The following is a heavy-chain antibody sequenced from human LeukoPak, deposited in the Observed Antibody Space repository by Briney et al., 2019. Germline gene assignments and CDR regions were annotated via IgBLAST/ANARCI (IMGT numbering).Heavy chain of an antibody. CDR1: GFTFRSYG. CDR2: IRYDGSNK. J-gene: IGHJ4*02. V-gene: IGHV3-30*02. CDR3: AKGPFHSSSWYEGDFDY. D-gene: IGHD6-13*01. Sequence: GGSLRLSCAASGFTFRSYGMHWVRQAPGKGLEWVAFIRYDGSNKYYADSVKGRFTISRDNSKNTLYLQMNSLRAEDTAVYYCAKGPFHSSSWYEGDFDYWGQGTLVTVSS.